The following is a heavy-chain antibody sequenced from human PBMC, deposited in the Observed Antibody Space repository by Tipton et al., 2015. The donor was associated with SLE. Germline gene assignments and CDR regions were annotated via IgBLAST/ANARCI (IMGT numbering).Heavy chain of an antibody. CDR2: IYYTGTT. D-gene: IGHD4-17*01. CDR1: GGSISSGSSS. Sequence: TLSLTCTVSGGSISSGSSSWGWIRQPPGKGLEWIGIIYYTGTTYYNVSLKSRATISIGTSKKHFSRRLNSVTAEDTAVYFCASRNPGDYNYLDYWGQGTLVTVSS. J-gene: IGHJ4*02. CDR3: ASRNPGDYNYLDY. V-gene: IGHV4-39*07.